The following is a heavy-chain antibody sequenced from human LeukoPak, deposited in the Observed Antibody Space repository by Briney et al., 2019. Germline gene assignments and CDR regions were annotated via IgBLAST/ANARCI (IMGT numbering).Heavy chain of an antibody. J-gene: IGHJ4*02. V-gene: IGHV1-3*01. CDR2: INAGNGNT. CDR1: GYTFTSYA. D-gene: IGHD3-10*01. Sequence: GSVKVSCKASGYTFTSYAMHWVRQAPGQRLEWMGWINAGNGNTKYSQKFQGRVTITRDTSASTAYMELSSLRSEDTAVYYCARAPSYGSGSWALDYWGQGTLVTVSS. CDR3: ARAPSYGSGSWALDY.